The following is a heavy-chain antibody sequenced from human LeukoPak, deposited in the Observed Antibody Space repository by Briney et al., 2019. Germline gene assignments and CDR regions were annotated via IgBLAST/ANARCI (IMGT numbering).Heavy chain of an antibody. D-gene: IGHD6-6*01. V-gene: IGHV3-11*01. CDR2: ISSSDTTI. J-gene: IGHJ4*02. Sequence: GGSLRLSCAASGFTFSDYYMSWIRQAPGKGLEWVSYISSSDTTIYYADSVKGRFTISRDNAKNSLYLQMNSLRAEDTAVYYCAKDWVGSSGGYFDYWGQGTLVTVSS. CDR1: GFTFSDYY. CDR3: AKDWVGSSGGYFDY.